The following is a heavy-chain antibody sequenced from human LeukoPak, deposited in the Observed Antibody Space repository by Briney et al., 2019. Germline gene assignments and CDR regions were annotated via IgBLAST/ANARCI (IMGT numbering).Heavy chain of an antibody. CDR1: GYSISSGYY. CDR2: IYHSGST. CDR3: ARAMYYYDSSGFDAFDI. Sequence: EASETLSLTCTVSGYSISSGYYWGWIRQPPGKGLEWIGSIYHSGSTYYNPSLKSRVTISVDTSKNQFSLKLSSVTAADTAMYYCARAMYYYDSSGFDAFDIWGQGTMVTVSS. J-gene: IGHJ3*02. V-gene: IGHV4-38-2*02. D-gene: IGHD3-22*01.